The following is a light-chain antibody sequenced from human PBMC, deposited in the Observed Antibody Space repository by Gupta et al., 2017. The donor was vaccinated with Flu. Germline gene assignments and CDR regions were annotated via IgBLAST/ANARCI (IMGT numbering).Light chain of an antibody. V-gene: IGLV2-14*01. CDR2: EVS. CDR3: SSYTSSSTSEV. Sequence: QSALTQPASVSGSPGQSITISCTGTSSDVGGYNYVSWYQQHPGKAPKRMLYEVSNRPSGVSNRFSGYKSGNTASRKISGLQAEDEADDYCSSYTSSSTSEVFGTGTKVTVL. CDR1: SSDVGGYNY. J-gene: IGLJ1*01.